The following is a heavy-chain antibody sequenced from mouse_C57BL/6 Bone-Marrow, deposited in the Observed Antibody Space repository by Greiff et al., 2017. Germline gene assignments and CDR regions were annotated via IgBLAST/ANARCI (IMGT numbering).Heavy chain of an antibody. Sequence: EVKLEESGGGLVQPGGSMKLSCAASGFTFSDAWMDWVRQSPEKGLEWVAEIRNKANNHATYYAESVKGRFTISRDDSKSSVYLQMSSLRAEDTGIYYWTREIVTKVHWYFDVWGTGTTVTVSS. CDR1: GFTFSDAW. V-gene: IGHV6-6*01. J-gene: IGHJ1*03. CDR3: TREIVTKVHWYFDV. D-gene: IGHD2-5*01. CDR2: IRNKANNHAT.